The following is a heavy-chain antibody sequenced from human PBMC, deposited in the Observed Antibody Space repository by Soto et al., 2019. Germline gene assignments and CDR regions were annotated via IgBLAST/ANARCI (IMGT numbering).Heavy chain of an antibody. V-gene: IGHV1-69*13. CDR2: IIPIFGTA. CDR3: ARDLSYYGDYDDY. D-gene: IGHD4-17*01. J-gene: IGHJ4*02. Sequence: GASVKVSCKASGGTFSSYAISWVRQAPGQGLEWMGGIIPIFGTANYAQKFQGRVTITADESTSTAYMELSSLRSEDTAVYYCARDLSYYGDYDDYWGQGTLVTVSS. CDR1: GGTFSSYA.